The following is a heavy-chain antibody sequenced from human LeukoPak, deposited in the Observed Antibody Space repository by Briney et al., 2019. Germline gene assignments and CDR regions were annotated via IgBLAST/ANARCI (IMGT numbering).Heavy chain of an antibody. D-gene: IGHD3-10*01. CDR2: MSNDGSNE. J-gene: IGHJ4*02. Sequence: GGSLRLSCAASGFAFSSYAIHWVRQGPGKGLEWVAIMSNDGSNEKYADSVRGRFTISRDNSKNTLYVQMNSLRSEDTAVYYCARGTGSGSYIIDYWGQGILVTVSS. CDR3: ARGTGSGSYIIDY. V-gene: IGHV3-30*04. CDR1: GFAFSSYA.